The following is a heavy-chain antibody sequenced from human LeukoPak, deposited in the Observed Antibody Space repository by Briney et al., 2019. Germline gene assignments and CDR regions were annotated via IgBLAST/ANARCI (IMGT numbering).Heavy chain of an antibody. V-gene: IGHV4-39*01. Sequence: SETLSLTCTVSGCSISSSSYYWGWIRQPPGKGLEWIGNIYYSGSTYYNPSLKSRVTISVDTSKNQFSLKLSSVTAADTAVYYCARHPLPHYYDSSGEGAFDIWGQGTMVTVSS. CDR3: ARHPLPHYYDSSGEGAFDI. D-gene: IGHD3-22*01. J-gene: IGHJ3*02. CDR1: GCSISSSSYY. CDR2: IYYSGST.